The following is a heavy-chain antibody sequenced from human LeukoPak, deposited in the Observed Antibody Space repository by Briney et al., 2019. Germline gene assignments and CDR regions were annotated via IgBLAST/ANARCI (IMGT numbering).Heavy chain of an antibody. CDR2: IRYDGRNK. D-gene: IGHD1-1*01. CDR3: AKGGSNNWSFDN. Sequence: GGSLRLSCAAAGLTFSNYGMHWVRQAPGKELQWVAYIRYDGRNKYSADSVKGRFTIYRDNSKSTLYLQMNSLRPEDTAVYYCAKGGSNNWSFDNWGQGTLVTVSS. CDR1: GLTFSNYG. J-gene: IGHJ4*02. V-gene: IGHV3-30*02.